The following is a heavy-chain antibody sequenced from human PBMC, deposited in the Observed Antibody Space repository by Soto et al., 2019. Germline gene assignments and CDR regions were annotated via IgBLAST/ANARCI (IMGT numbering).Heavy chain of an antibody. CDR2: MSPNSGYT. Sequence: QVQLVQSGAEVKKPGASVKVSCKASGYTFTSYDINLVRQSTGQGLEWMGWMSPNSGYTGYAQRFQGRVTMTRDTSISTAYIELTNRRSEGPAMYWWARGVDAGFDSWGQGTLVAVSS. CDR3: ARGVDAGFDS. CDR1: GYTFTSYD. D-gene: IGHD2-8*01. V-gene: IGHV1-8*01. J-gene: IGHJ4*02.